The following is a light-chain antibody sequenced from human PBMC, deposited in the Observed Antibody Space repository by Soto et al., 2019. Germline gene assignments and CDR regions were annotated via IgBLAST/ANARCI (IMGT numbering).Light chain of an antibody. V-gene: IGKV3-20*01. CDR1: QNINNNY. Sequence: EIVLTQSPGTLSLSPGGRATLSCRASQNINNNYLAWYQQRPGQAPRLLLSDASTRATGIPDRFSGSGSGTDFTLTISRLEPEDFAVYYCQQYGNSLPYTFGQGTKVEIK. CDR2: DAS. CDR3: QQYGNSLPYT. J-gene: IGKJ2*01.